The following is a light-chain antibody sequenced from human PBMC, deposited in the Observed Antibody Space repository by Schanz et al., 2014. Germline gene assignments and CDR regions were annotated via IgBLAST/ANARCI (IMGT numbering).Light chain of an antibody. Sequence: DIQMTQSPSSVSASVGDRVTLTCRASEDVSSWLAWYQQKPGEAPKLLISAASTLESGVPSRFSGSVSGTHFTLTISSLQPEDFATYYCQQANSFPLTFGGGTKVEIK. CDR3: QQANSFPLT. CDR2: AAS. V-gene: IGKV1-12*01. CDR1: EDVSSW. J-gene: IGKJ4*01.